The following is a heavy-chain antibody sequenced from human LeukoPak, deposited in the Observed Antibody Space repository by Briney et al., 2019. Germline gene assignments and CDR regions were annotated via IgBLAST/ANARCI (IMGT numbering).Heavy chain of an antibody. V-gene: IGHV1-18*01. J-gene: IGHJ1*01. CDR2: ISAYNGNT. CDR1: GYTFTSYG. CDR3: ARDSVAGQRGYFQH. D-gene: IGHD6-19*01. Sequence: ASVKDSCKASGYTFTSYGISWVRQALGQGLEWMGWISAYNGNTDYAQKFQGRVTMTTDTFTSTAYMELRSLRSDDTAVYYCARDSVAGQRGYFQHWGQGTLVTVSS.